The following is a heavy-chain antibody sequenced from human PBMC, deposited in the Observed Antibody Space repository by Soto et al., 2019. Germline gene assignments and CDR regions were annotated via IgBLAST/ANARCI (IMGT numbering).Heavy chain of an antibody. J-gene: IGHJ5*02. Sequence: TQSLTCAVSGGSIRSGGYSWSWIRPPPGKGLEWIGYIYHSGSTYYNPSLKSRVTISVDRSKNQFSLKLSSVTAADTAVYCCARSYSRGWPGGFAPLVQGTLVTVSS. CDR1: GGSIRSGGYS. CDR3: ARSYSRGWPGGFAP. D-gene: IGHD6-19*01. CDR2: IYHSGST. V-gene: IGHV4-30-2*01.